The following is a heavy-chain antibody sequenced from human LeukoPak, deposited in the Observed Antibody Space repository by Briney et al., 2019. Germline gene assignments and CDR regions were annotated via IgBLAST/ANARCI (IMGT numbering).Heavy chain of an antibody. CDR2: ISSSSSTI. V-gene: IGHV3-48*02. CDR3: ARAYSSSSGRDAFDS. J-gene: IGHJ3*02. D-gene: IGHD6-6*01. Sequence: PGGSLRLSCAASGFTFNSFNMNWVRQAPGKGLEWVSYISSSSSTIYYADSVKGRFTISRDSAKTSLFLQMNSLRDEDTAVSYCARAYSSSSGRDAFDSWGLGTLVTVSS. CDR1: GFTFNSFN.